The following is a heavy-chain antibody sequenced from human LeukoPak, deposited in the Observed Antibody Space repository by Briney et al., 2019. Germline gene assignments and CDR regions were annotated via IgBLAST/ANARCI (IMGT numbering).Heavy chain of an antibody. CDR1: GGSISSSSYY. J-gene: IGHJ4*02. Sequence: SSETLSLTCTVSGGSISSSSYYWGWIRQPPGKGLEWIGEINHSGSTNYNPSLKSRVTISVDTSKNQFSLKLSSVTAADTAVYYCARVMGPPRNDYVWGSYRYYKAAKRLDYWGQGTLVTVSS. V-gene: IGHV4-39*07. CDR2: INHSGST. CDR3: ARVMGPPRNDYVWGSYRYYKAAKRLDY. D-gene: IGHD3-16*02.